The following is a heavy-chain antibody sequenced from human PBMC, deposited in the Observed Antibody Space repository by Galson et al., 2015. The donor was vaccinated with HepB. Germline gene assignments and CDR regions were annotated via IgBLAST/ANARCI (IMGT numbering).Heavy chain of an antibody. Sequence: SVKVSCKASGYTFTSYGISWVRQAPGQGLEWMGGIIPILGIANYAQKFQGRVTITADKSTSTAYMELSSLRSEDTAVYYCAREQYSSSRKNYYYYYMDVWGKGTTVTVSS. V-gene: IGHV1-69*10. CDR1: GYTFTSYG. CDR2: IIPILGIA. CDR3: AREQYSSSRKNYYYYYMDV. D-gene: IGHD6-6*01. J-gene: IGHJ6*03.